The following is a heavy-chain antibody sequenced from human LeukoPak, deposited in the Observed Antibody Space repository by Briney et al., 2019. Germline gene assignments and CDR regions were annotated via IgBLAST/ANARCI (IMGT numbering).Heavy chain of an antibody. D-gene: IGHD6-19*01. CDR2: ISWNSGSI. CDR1: GFTFDDYA. J-gene: IGHJ4*02. Sequence: PGGSLRLSCAASGFTFDDYAMHWVRQAPGKGLEWVSGISWNSGSIGYADSVKGRFTISRDNAKNSLYLQMNSLRAEDTAVYYCARELPPPTVKQIPGIAVAGTEGRTSDYWGQGTLVTVSS. V-gene: IGHV3-9*01. CDR3: ARELPPPTVKQIPGIAVAGTEGRTSDY.